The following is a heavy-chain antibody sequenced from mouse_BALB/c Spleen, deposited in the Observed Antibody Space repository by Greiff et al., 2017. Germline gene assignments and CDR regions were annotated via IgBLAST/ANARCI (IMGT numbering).Heavy chain of an antibody. V-gene: IGHV5-6-4*01. CDR3: TRACDGYDHFDY. J-gene: IGHJ2*01. D-gene: IGHD2-2*01. CDR1: GFTFSSYT. CDR2: ISSGGSYT. Sequence: EVKLMESGGGLVKPGGSLTLSCAASGFTFSSYTMSWVRQTPEKRLEWVATISSGGSYTYYPDSVKGRFTISRDNAKNTLYLQMSSLKSEDTAMYYCTRACDGYDHFDYWGQGTTLTVSS.